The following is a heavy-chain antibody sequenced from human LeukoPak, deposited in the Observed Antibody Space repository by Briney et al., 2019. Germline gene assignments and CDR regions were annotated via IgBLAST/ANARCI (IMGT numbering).Heavy chain of an antibody. J-gene: IGHJ4*02. D-gene: IGHD3-22*01. Sequence: ASVKVSCKASGGTFSSYAISWVRQAPGQGLEWMGRMNPNSGDIGSAQKFQDRVTMTRNTSKSTAYMELSNLRSDDTAVYYCATNYDSRGHHYGHWGQGTLVTVSS. CDR1: GGTFSSYA. CDR3: ATNYDSRGHHYGH. V-gene: IGHV1-8*02. CDR2: MNPNSGDI.